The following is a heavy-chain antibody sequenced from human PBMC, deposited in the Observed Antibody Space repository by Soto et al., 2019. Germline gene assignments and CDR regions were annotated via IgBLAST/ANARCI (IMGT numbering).Heavy chain of an antibody. V-gene: IGHV4-59*01. Sequence: SETLSHTCTVSGGSISSYYWSWIRQPPGKGLEWIGYIYYSGSTNYNPSLKSRVTISVDTSKNQFSLKLSSVTAADTAVYYCARAEGGSYYYYYYGMDVWGQGTTVTVSS. CDR3: ARAEGGSYYYYYYGMDV. CDR1: GGSISSYY. D-gene: IGHD1-26*01. J-gene: IGHJ6*02. CDR2: IYYSGST.